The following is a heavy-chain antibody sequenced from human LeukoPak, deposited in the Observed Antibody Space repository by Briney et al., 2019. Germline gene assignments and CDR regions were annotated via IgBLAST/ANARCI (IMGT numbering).Heavy chain of an antibody. J-gene: IGHJ3*02. V-gene: IGHV4-39*01. Sequence: SETLSLTCTVSGGSISSSSYYWGWIRQPPGKGLEWIGSIYYSGSTYYNPSLKSRVTISVDTSKNQFSLKLSSVTAADTAVYYCSRVHKAFDGARDAFDIWGQGTMVTVSS. CDR3: SRVHKAFDGARDAFDI. D-gene: IGHD3-10*01. CDR2: IYYSGST. CDR1: GGSISSSSYY.